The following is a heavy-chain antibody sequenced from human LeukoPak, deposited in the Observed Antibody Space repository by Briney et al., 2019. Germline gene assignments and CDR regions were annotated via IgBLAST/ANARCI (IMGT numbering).Heavy chain of an antibody. J-gene: IGHJ4*02. D-gene: IGHD6-19*01. V-gene: IGHV1-69*04. CDR2: IIPIPGIA. Sequence: GASVKVSCKASGGTFSSYAISWVRQAPGQGLEWMGRIIPIPGIANYAQKFQGRVTITADKSTSTAYMELSSLRSEDTAVYYCAREDSSGWYWDYWGQGTLVTVSS. CDR3: AREDSSGWYWDY. CDR1: GGTFSSYA.